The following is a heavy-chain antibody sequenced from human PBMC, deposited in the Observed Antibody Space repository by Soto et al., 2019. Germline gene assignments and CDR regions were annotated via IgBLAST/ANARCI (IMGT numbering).Heavy chain of an antibody. CDR1: GFIFSSYW. V-gene: IGHV3-74*01. J-gene: IGHJ5*02. Sequence: PGGSLRLSCAASGFIFSSYWMHWVRQAPGKGPVWVGRINGDGRNTRYTDSVKGRFTISRDNAKNTLYLQMDSLRAEDTAVYYCAKDFGNWNDPNWFDPWGQGTLVTVSS. CDR3: AKDFGNWNDPNWFDP. D-gene: IGHD1-1*01. CDR2: INGDGRNT.